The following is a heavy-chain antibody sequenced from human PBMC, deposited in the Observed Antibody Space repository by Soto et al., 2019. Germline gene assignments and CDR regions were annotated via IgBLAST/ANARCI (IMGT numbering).Heavy chain of an antibody. V-gene: IGHV1-18*01. CDR3: ARGSRGCSSTSCYDFQH. CDR1: GYTFTSYG. CDR2: ISAYNGNT. J-gene: IGHJ1*01. D-gene: IGHD2-2*01. Sequence: ASVKVSCKASGYTFTSYGISWVRQAPGQGFEWMGWISAYNGNTNYAQKLQGRVTMTTDTSTSTAYMELRSLRSDDTAVYYCARGSRGCSSTSCYDFQHWGQGTLVTVAS.